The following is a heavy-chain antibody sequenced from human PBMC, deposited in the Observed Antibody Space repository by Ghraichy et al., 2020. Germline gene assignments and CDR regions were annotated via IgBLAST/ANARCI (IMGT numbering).Heavy chain of an antibody. CDR3: AKDSRSSGYYIDAFDI. D-gene: IGHD3-22*01. CDR2: ISGSGGGT. CDR1: GFTFSSYC. V-gene: IGHV3-23*01. Sequence: GGSLRLSCAASGFTFSSYCMSWVRQAPGKGLEWVSAISGSGGGTYYADSVKGRFTISRDNSKNTLYLQMNSLRAEDTAVYYCAKDSRSSGYYIDAFDIWGQGTMVTVPS. J-gene: IGHJ3*02.